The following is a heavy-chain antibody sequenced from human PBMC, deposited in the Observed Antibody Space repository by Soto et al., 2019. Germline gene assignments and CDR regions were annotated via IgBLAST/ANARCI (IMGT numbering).Heavy chain of an antibody. CDR2: MNPNSGKT. J-gene: IGHJ6*03. CDR3: ARATREAARPEFSYYMDV. CDR1: GYTFTSYD. V-gene: IGHV1-8*01. Sequence: ASVKVSCKASGYTFTSYDINWVRQATGQGLEWMGWMNPNSGKTGYAQKIQGRVTMTRNTSISTAYMELSSLRSEDTAVYYFARATREAARPEFSYYMDVWGKGTTVTVSS. D-gene: IGHD6-13*01.